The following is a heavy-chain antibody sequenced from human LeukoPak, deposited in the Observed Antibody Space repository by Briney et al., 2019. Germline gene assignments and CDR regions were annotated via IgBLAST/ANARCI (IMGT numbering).Heavy chain of an antibody. D-gene: IGHD3-3*01. Sequence: GGSLRLSCAASGFTFSSYAMSWVRQAPGKGLEWVSAISGSGGSTYYADSVKGRFTISRDNSKNTLYLQMNSLRAEDTAVYYCARAGYYDFWSGTTYYYYYMDVWGKGTTVTVSS. V-gene: IGHV3-23*01. J-gene: IGHJ6*03. CDR1: GFTFSSYA. CDR2: ISGSGGST. CDR3: ARAGYYDFWSGTTYYYYYMDV.